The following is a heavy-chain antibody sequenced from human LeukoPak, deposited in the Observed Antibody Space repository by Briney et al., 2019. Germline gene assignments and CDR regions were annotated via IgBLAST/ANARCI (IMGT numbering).Heavy chain of an antibody. CDR3: ARVTYYYDSSGYTIDY. CDR2: IYYSGST. V-gene: IGHV4-59*01. CDR1: GGSISSYY. Sequence: SETLSLTCTVSGGSISSYYWSWIRQPPGKGQEWIGYIYYSGSTNYNPSLKSRVTISVDTSKNQSSLKLSSVTAADTAVYYCARVTYYYDSSGYTIDYWGQGTLVTVSS. J-gene: IGHJ4*02. D-gene: IGHD3-22*01.